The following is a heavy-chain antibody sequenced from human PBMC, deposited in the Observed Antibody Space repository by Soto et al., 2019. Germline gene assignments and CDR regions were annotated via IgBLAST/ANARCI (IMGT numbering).Heavy chain of an antibody. Sequence: QVQLVQSGAEVKKPGDSVKVSCKASGYTFTGYYMHWVRQAPGQGLEWMGWINPNSGGTNYAQKFQGGDKRDKDTSVSSAYMVMCSVSSDGTAAYFCAGEVLWFVGCAPFDIWGEGKIVTVSS. CDR1: GYTFTGYY. CDR3: AGEVLWFVGCAPFDI. J-gene: IGHJ3*02. D-gene: IGHD3-10*01. CDR2: INPNSGGT. V-gene: IGHV1-2*02.